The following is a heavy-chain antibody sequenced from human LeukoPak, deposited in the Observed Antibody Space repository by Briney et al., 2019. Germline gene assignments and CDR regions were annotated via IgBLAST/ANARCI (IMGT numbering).Heavy chain of an antibody. Sequence: GASVKVSCRASGGTFSSNAINWVRQAPGQGLEWMGGIIPIFGTANYAQKFQDRVTITADESTSTAYMDLRSLRYEDMAVYYCARGPILMTSGGFDPWGQGTLVTVSS. CDR3: ARGPILMTSGGFDP. J-gene: IGHJ5*02. CDR1: GGTFSSNA. CDR2: IIPIFGTA. V-gene: IGHV1-69*13. D-gene: IGHD3-10*01.